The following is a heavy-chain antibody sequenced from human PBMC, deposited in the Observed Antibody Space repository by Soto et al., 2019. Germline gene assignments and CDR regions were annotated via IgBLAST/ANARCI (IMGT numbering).Heavy chain of an antibody. D-gene: IGHD2-15*01. V-gene: IGHV1-69*01. Sequence: QVPLVQSGAEVKKPGSSVKLSCKASGGTFSSYAISWVRQAPGQGLEWMGGIIPILGTANYAQKFQGRVTITADESTSKAYMELSSLRSEDTAVYYCARVGNLGGCSGGSCYVGWFDPWGQGTLVTVSS. CDR2: IIPILGTA. CDR3: ARVGNLGGCSGGSCYVGWFDP. J-gene: IGHJ5*02. CDR1: GGTFSSYA.